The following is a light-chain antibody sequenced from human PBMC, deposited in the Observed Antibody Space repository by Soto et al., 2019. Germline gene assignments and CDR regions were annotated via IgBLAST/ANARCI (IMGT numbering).Light chain of an antibody. CDR1: QSISSW. CDR2: KAS. J-gene: IGKJ1*01. Sequence: DIQMTQSPSTLLRSVGARATITSLASQSISSWLAWYQQKPGKAPKLLIYKASTLKSGVPSRFSGSGSGTEFILTINNLQPEDFASYFCLQVYSFPRTFGLGTKVDIK. CDR3: LQVYSFPRT. V-gene: IGKV1-5*03.